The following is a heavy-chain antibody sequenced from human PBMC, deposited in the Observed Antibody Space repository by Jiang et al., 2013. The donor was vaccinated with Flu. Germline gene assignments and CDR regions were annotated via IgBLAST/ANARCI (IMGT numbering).Heavy chain of an antibody. CDR1: GYSISSSYY. D-gene: IGHD3-3*01. J-gene: IGHJ4*02. CDR3: ARVHNAFSPEWRDY. Sequence: GSGLVKPSETLSLTCAVSGYSISSSYYWGWIRQPPGKGLEWIGSIYHSGSTYYNPSLKSRVTMSLDTSKNQFSLKLSSVTAADTAVYYCARVHNAFSPEWRDYWGQGTLVTVSS. V-gene: IGHV4-38-2*01. CDR2: IYHSGST.